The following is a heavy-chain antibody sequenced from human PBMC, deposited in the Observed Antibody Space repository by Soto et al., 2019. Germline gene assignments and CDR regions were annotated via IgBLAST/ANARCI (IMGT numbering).Heavy chain of an antibody. V-gene: IGHV2-5*01. CDR3: AHSVLVYCGGDCYANWFDP. CDR1: GFSLSTSGVG. D-gene: IGHD2-21*02. J-gene: IGHJ5*02. CDR2: IYWNDDK. Sequence: QITLKESGPTLVKPTQTLTLTCTFSGFSLSTSGVGVGWIRQPPGKALEWLALIYWNDDKRYSPSLKSRLTITKDTSKNQVVLTMTDMDPVDTATYCCAHSVLVYCGGDCYANWFDPWGQGTLVTVSS.